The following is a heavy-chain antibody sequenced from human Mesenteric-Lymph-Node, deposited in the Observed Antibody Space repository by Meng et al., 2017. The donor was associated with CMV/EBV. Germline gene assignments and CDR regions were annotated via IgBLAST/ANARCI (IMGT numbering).Heavy chain of an antibody. CDR3: ARDGTLVVPGASFATYYYYGMDV. Sequence: ASVKVSCKSSGYTFTNYYMHWVRQAPGQGLEWMGWINPNTGGTNYAQNFQGRVTMTRDTSISTAYMELSNLRSDDTAVYYCARDGTLVVPGASFATYYYYGMDVWGQGTTVTVSS. V-gene: IGHV1-2*02. CDR2: INPNTGGT. J-gene: IGHJ6*02. D-gene: IGHD2-2*01. CDR1: GYTFTNYY.